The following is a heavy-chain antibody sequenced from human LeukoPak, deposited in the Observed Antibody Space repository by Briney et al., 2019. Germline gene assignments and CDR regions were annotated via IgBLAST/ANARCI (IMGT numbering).Heavy chain of an antibody. J-gene: IGHJ5*02. V-gene: IGHV4-59*01. CDR2: IYYSGST. D-gene: IGHD6-13*01. CDR1: GGSISSYY. Sequence: SETLSLTCTVSGGSISSYYWSWIRQPPGKGLEWIGYIYYSGSTNYNPSLKSRVTISVDTSKNQFSLKLSSVTAADTAVYYCARGSLIAAVGPYNWFDPWGQGTLVTVSS. CDR3: ARGSLIAAVGPYNWFDP.